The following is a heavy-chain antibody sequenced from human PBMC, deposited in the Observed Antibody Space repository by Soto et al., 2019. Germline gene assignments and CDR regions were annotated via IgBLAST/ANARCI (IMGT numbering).Heavy chain of an antibody. V-gene: IGHV1-18*01. CDR3: ARDLDGSGSYYTDY. CDR2: ISAYNGNT. D-gene: IGHD3-10*01. CDR1: GYIFASYG. Sequence: KVSCKASGYIFASYGIHWVRQAPGQGLEWMGWISAYNGNTKYAQNLQGRVTMTTDASTSTAYMEMRSLRSDDTAVYYCARDLDGSGSYYTDYWGPGTLVTVSS. J-gene: IGHJ4*02.